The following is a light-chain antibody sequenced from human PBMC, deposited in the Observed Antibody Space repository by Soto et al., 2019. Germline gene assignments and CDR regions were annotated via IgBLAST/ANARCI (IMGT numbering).Light chain of an antibody. CDR1: SSDIGGYDY. Sequence: QSVLTQPASVSGSPGQSITISCTGTSSDIGGYDYVSWYQHHPGKAPKFIIYGVTNRPSGVSHRFSGSKSANTASLTISGLQAEDEADYYCTSDTSSSTHVFGTGTKVTVL. CDR3: TSDTSSSTHV. V-gene: IGLV2-14*01. J-gene: IGLJ1*01. CDR2: GVT.